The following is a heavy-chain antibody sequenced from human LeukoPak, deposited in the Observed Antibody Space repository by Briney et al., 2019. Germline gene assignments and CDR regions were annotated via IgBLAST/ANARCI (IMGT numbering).Heavy chain of an antibody. Sequence: GGSLRLSCAASGFTFSSYSMNWVRQAPGKGLEWVSSISSSSSYIYYADSVKGRFTISGDNAKNSLYLQMNSLRAEDTAVYYCARERSSGWYEIDYWGQGTLVTVSS. CDR1: GFTFSSYS. J-gene: IGHJ4*02. CDR3: ARERSSGWYEIDY. D-gene: IGHD6-19*01. V-gene: IGHV3-21*01. CDR2: ISSSSSYI.